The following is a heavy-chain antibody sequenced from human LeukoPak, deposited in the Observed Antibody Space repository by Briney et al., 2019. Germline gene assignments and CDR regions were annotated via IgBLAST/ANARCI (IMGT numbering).Heavy chain of an antibody. V-gene: IGHV4-59*13. CDR1: GGAINDYY. Sequence: PSGTLSLTCSVSGGAINDYYWSWIRQSPGQGLEWVARVYYGDVPNYNPSLKGRLTSAIDPSKRQISLVLRSATAADSGIYYCVRVGPGYQFLKIVGAFDIWGRGTKVIVSS. D-gene: IGHD1-26*01. J-gene: IGHJ3*02. CDR3: VRVGPGYQFLKIVGAFDI. CDR2: VYYGDVP.